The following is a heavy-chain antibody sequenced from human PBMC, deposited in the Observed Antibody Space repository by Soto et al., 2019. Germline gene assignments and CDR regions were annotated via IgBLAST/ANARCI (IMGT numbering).Heavy chain of an antibody. CDR1: GFTFSSYA. V-gene: IGHV3-23*01. CDR3: AKDWAYGDYPFSNLDY. J-gene: IGHJ4*02. Sequence: GGSLRLSCEASGFTFSSYAMSWVRQAPGKGLEWVSTISGTGSSTYYADSVKGRFTISRDNSKNTLYLQMNSLRAEDTAVYYCAKDWAYGDYPFSNLDYWAQGSLVTGSS. D-gene: IGHD4-17*01. CDR2: ISGTGSST.